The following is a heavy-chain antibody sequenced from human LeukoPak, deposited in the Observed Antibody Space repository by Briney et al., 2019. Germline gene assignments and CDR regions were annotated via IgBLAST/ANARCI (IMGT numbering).Heavy chain of an antibody. Sequence: GASVKVSCTASGYTFTGYYMHWVRQAPGQGLEWMGWINPNSGGTNYAQKFQGRVTMTRDTSISTAYMELSRLRSDDTAVYYCARVPYGDYYSGMDVWGQGTTVTVSS. D-gene: IGHD4-17*01. J-gene: IGHJ6*02. CDR2: INPNSGGT. CDR1: GYTFTGYY. CDR3: ARVPYGDYYSGMDV. V-gene: IGHV1-2*02.